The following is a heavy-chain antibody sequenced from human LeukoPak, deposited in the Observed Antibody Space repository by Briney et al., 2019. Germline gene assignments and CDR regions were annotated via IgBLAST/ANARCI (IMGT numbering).Heavy chain of an antibody. Sequence: GGSLRLSCAVSGLTFSDYWMHWVRQAPGKGLVWVSRISNDGTSTSYADSVKGRFTISRDKSKNTLYLQMNSLRVEDTAVYYCARAMVRGVVLGYYFDYWGQGTLVTVSS. J-gene: IGHJ4*02. D-gene: IGHD3-10*01. CDR2: ISNDGTST. CDR3: ARAMVRGVVLGYYFDY. V-gene: IGHV3-74*01. CDR1: GLTFSDYW.